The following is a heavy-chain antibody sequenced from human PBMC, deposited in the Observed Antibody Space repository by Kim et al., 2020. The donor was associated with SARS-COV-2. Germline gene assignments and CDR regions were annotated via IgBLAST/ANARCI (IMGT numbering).Heavy chain of an antibody. J-gene: IGHJ5*02. CDR2: IIPIFGTA. CDR3: ARREDYDSSGYYYQIGWFDP. Sequence: SVKVSCKPSGGTFSNYAISWVRQAPGQGLEWMGGIIPIFGTANYAQKFQGRVTITADESTSTAYMELSSLRSEDTAVYYCARREDYDSSGYYYQIGWFDPWGQGTLVTVSS. CDR1: GGTFSNYA. D-gene: IGHD3-22*01. V-gene: IGHV1-69*13.